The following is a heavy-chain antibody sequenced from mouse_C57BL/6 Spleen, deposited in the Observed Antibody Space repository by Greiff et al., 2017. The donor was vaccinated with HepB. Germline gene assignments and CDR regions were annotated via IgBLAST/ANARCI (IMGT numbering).Heavy chain of an antibody. V-gene: IGHV1-61*01. J-gene: IGHJ1*03. CDR2: IYPSDSET. Sequence: QVQLQQSGAELVRPGSSVKLSCKASGYTFTSYWMDWVKQRPGQGLEWIGNIYPSDSETHYNQKFKDKATLTVDKSSSTAYMQLSSLTSEDSAVYYCARRGYLWYFDVWGTGTTVTVSS. CDR1: GYTFTSYW. D-gene: IGHD3-1*01. CDR3: ARRGYLWYFDV.